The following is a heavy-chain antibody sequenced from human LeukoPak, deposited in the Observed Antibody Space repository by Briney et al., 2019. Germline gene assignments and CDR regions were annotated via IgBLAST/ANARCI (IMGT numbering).Heavy chain of an antibody. J-gene: IGHJ6*02. Sequence: HPGGSLRLSCAASGFTFSSYWMHWVRQAPGKGLVWVSRISTDGSTTTYADSVKGRFTISRDNAKNSLYLQMSNLRAEDTAVYFCARGGGLDVWGQGATVTVSS. CDR1: GFTFSSYW. CDR2: ISTDGSTT. D-gene: IGHD3-16*01. CDR3: ARGGGLDV. V-gene: IGHV3-74*01.